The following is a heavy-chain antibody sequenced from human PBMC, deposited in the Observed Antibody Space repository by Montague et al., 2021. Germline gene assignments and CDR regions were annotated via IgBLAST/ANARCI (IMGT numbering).Heavy chain of an antibody. CDR2: VSHGGRT. V-gene: IGHV4-38-2*02. J-gene: IGHJ6*03. CDR1: RSLINSDYY. CDR3: ARERDRYYYMDI. Sequence: SETLSLTCTVSRSLINSDYYWGWIRQPPGKGLEWMGSVSHGGRTYYSPSLKSRVTISVDTSNNHFSLKLSSVTAADTAMHYCARERDRYYYMDIWGKGTTITVSS.